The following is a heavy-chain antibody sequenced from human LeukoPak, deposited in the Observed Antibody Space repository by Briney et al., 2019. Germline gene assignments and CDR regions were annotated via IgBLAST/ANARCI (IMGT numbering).Heavy chain of an antibody. D-gene: IGHD6-19*01. V-gene: IGHV4-34*01. Sequence: PSETLSLTCTVSGGSISSYYWSWIRQPPGKGLEWIGEINHSGSTNYNPSLKSRVTISVDTSKNQFSLKLSSVTAADTAVYYCARGGIAVANDYWGQGTLVTVSS. CDR3: ARGGIAVANDY. CDR2: INHSGST. CDR1: GGSISSYY. J-gene: IGHJ4*02.